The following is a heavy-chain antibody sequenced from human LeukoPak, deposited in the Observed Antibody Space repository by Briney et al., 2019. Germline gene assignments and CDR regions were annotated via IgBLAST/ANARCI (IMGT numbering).Heavy chain of an antibody. CDR3: ARQDWLGDRYYFDS. D-gene: IGHD3-9*01. CDR2: ISTSSGYI. CDR1: GFTFSSYS. J-gene: IGHJ4*02. Sequence: PGGSLRLSCAASGFTFSSYSLNWVRQAPGKGLEWVSFISTSSGYIYYADSVKGRFTISRDNARNSLYLQMNSLRAEDTAVYYCARQDWLGDRYYFDSWGQGTLVTVSS. V-gene: IGHV3-21*01.